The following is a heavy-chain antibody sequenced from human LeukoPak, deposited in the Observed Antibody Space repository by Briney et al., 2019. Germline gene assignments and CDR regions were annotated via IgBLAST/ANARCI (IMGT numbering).Heavy chain of an antibody. V-gene: IGHV1-8*01. CDR3: ARRTYYYDSSGYYIDY. D-gene: IGHD3-22*01. CDR2: MNPNGGNT. CDR1: GYTFTSYD. J-gene: IGHJ4*02. Sequence: RASVKVSCKASGYTFTSYDINGMRQATGQGLEWMGWMNPNGGNTGYAQKFQGRVTMTRNTSISTAYMELSSLRSEDTVVYYCARRTYYYDSSGYYIDYWGQGTLVTVYS.